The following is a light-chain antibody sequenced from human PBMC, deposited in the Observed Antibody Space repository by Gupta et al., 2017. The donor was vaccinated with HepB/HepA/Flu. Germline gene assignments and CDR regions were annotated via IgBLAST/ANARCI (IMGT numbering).Light chain of an antibody. CDR3: SSYTSTDTFYV. CDR1: SSDVGRSNS. J-gene: IGLJ1*01. V-gene: IGLV2-14*01. Sequence: QSALTQPASVSGSPGQSINISCSGTSSDVGRSNSVSWYRQDPGKAPKLIIYDVTSRPSGISSRFSGSKSGNTASLTISGLQAEDETDYYCSSYTSTDTFYVFGTGTKVTVL. CDR2: DVT.